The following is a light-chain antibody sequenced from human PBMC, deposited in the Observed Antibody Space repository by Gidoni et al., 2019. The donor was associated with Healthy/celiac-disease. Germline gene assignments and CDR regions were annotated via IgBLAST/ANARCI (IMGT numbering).Light chain of an antibody. CDR2: EVS. V-gene: IGLV2-8*01. Sequence: QSALTQPPSASGSPGPAVTISCTGTSSDVGGYNYVYWYQQHPGHAPKLIIYEVSQRPSGVPDRFSGSKSGTTASLTVSGLQAEDEADYYCSSYAGSNNFVFGTGTKVTVL. CDR3: SSYAGSNNFV. J-gene: IGLJ1*01. CDR1: SSDVGGYNY.